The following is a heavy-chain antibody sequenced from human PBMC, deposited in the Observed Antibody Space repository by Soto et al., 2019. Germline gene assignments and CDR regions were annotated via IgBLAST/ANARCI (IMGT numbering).Heavy chain of an antibody. CDR2: VYHSGSP. CDR3: ARAAIVAGSYGIDY. CDR1: GDSISRNYW. J-gene: IGHJ4*02. D-gene: IGHD6-13*01. V-gene: IGHV4-4*02. Sequence: QVQLQESGPGLVRPSATLSLTCAVSGDSISRNYWWSWVRQPPGKGLEWIGEVYHSGSPNYNSSLESRVTISVDKSNNQFSLKLSSVTAAATATYYCARAAIVAGSYGIDYWGQGTLVIVSS.